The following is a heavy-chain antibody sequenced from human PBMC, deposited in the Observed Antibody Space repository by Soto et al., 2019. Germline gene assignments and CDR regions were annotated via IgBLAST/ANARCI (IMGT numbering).Heavy chain of an antibody. CDR2: IFPGDSDT. CDR1: GYSFASHW. V-gene: IGHV5-51*01. J-gene: IGHJ4*02. CDR3: ARYSGSYWHYLDF. D-gene: IGHD1-26*01. Sequence: PGESLKISCKGSGYSFASHWVAWVRQMPEKGLGWIGTIFPGDSDTKYSSAFRGHVTISADTSVSTAYLQWRSLEATDGAIYYCARYSGSYWHYLDFWGQGTLVTVSS.